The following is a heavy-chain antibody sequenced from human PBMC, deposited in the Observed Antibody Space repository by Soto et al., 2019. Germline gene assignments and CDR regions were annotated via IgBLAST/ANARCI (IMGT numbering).Heavy chain of an antibody. J-gene: IGHJ4*02. CDR1: GYTFTSHH. Sequence: QVQLVQSGAEVKKPGASVKVSCKASGYTFTSHHMHWVRKVPGEGLDWRGRINPRSVGKNSPQKFQGRVTMTRDTSTSTVYMELSSLRSEDTAVYYCCSLDYGQWYWGQGTLVTVSS. CDR2: INPRSVGK. D-gene: IGHD3-10*01. CDR3: CSLDYGQWY. V-gene: IGHV1-46*03.